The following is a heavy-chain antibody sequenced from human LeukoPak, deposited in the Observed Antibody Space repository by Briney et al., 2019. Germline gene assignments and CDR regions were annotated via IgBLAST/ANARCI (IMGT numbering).Heavy chain of an antibody. CDR3: ARGPGIAVAGVFDY. Sequence: ASEKLSCKASGYTFTSYGINWVRHAPGQGLEWLGRISGYTGHTNYVKKIHGRVTITTDTSTNTAFMERRSLRADDTAVYYCARGPGIAVAGVFDYWGQGSLVTVSS. D-gene: IGHD6-19*01. J-gene: IGHJ4*02. V-gene: IGHV1-18*04. CDR2: ISGYTGHT. CDR1: GYTFTSYG.